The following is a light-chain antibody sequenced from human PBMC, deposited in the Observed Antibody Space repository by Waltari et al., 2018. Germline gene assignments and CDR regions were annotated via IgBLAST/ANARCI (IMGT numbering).Light chain of an antibody. V-gene: IGLV3-21*02. CDR3: QVWDTRSDHGV. Sequence: YVLTQPPSVSVAPGQTARITCGGTDIGTKSGHWYRQRPGPAPVLVVYDDSDRPPGIPERFSGSNSANTATLSITRAEAGDEADYYCQVWDTRSDHGVFGGGTKLTVL. CDR1: DIGTKS. CDR2: DDS. J-gene: IGLJ3*02.